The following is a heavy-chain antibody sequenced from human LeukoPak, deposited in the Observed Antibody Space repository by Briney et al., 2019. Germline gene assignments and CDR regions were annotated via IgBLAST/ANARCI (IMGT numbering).Heavy chain of an antibody. V-gene: IGHV1-8*01. D-gene: IGHD1-26*01. Sequence: WMGXMKPNSGNTGYAQKFQGRVTMTTNTSISTAYMELSSLRSEDTAVYYCARGPEGGSYWSAFYYYYYGMDVWGQGTTVTVSS. CDR2: MKPNSGNT. CDR3: ARGPEGGSYWSAFYYYYYGMDV. J-gene: IGHJ6*02.